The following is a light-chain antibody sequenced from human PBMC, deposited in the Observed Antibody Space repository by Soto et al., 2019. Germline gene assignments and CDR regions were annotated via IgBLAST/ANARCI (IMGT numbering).Light chain of an antibody. J-gene: IGLJ2*01. CDR3: GTWDSSLSALRVV. CDR1: SSNIGNNY. CDR2: DTN. Sequence: QSVLTQPPSVSAAPGQKVTISFSGSSSNIGNNYVSWYQQLPGTAPKLLIYDTNTRPSGIPDRFSGSKAGTSATLGITGLQTGDEADYYCGTWDSSLSALRVVFGGGTQLTVL. V-gene: IGLV1-51*01.